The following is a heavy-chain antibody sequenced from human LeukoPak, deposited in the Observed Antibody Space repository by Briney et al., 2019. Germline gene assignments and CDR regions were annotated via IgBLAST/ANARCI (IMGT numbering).Heavy chain of an antibody. V-gene: IGHV4-39*07. CDR1: GGSISSSSYY. CDR3: ARVSNFYYYMDV. Sequence: SETLSLTCAVSGGSISSSSYYWGWIRQPPGKGLEWIGSIYYSGSTYYNPSLKSRVTISVDKSKNHFSLRLSSVTAADTALYYCARVSNFYYYMDVWGKGTTVTVAS. J-gene: IGHJ6*03. CDR2: IYYSGST. D-gene: IGHD2/OR15-2a*01.